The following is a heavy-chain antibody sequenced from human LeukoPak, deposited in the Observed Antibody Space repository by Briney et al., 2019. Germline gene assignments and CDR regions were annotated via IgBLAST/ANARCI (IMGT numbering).Heavy chain of an antibody. CDR3: ARRSYCYSTSCYGYWFDS. V-gene: IGHV5-51*01. CDR2: IYPGDSDS. Sequence: GESLKISCKGSGYRFTDYWIARVRQMPGKGLEWMGIIYPGDSDSRYSPSFQGQVTFSADKSISTAYLQWSSLKASDTAMYYCARRSYCYSTSCYGYWFDSWGQGTLVTVSS. J-gene: IGHJ5*01. CDR1: GYRFTDYW. D-gene: IGHD2-2*01.